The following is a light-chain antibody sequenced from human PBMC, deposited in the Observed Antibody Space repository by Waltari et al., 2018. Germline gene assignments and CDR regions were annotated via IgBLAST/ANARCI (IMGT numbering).Light chain of an antibody. J-gene: IGKJ1*01. Sequence: ASKGISKDLSWYQQKPGQAPRRLIYQASSRAAGIPDRLSGMGSGTDFSLTISRLEPEDFAVYYCQHYESLPVTFGQGTKVENK. CDR1: KGISKD. CDR3: QHYESLPVT. V-gene: IGKV3D-20*01. CDR2: QAS.